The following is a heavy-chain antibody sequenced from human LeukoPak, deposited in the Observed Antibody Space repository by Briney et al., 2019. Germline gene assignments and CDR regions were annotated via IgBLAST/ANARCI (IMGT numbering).Heavy chain of an antibody. D-gene: IGHD2-15*01. J-gene: IGHJ6*03. Sequence: ASVKVSCKVSGYTLTELSMHWVRQAPGKGLEWMGGFDPEDGGTIYAQKFQGRVTMTEDTSTDTAYMELSSLRSEDTAVYYCARDGDYCSGGSCYLYYYYYMDVWGKGTTVTVSS. CDR1: GYTLTELS. CDR2: FDPEDGGT. CDR3: ARDGDYCSGGSCYLYYYYYMDV. V-gene: IGHV1-24*01.